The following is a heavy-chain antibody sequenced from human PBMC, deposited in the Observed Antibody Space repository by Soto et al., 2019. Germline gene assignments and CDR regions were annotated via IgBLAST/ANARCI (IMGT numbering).Heavy chain of an antibody. Sequence: GGSLRLSCAASGFTFSSYGMYWVRQAPGKGLEWVAVIWYDGSNKYYADSVKGRFTISRDNSKNTLYLQMNSLRAEDTAVYYCARERGYYDILTGPPRYGMDVWGQGTTVTVSS. J-gene: IGHJ6*02. CDR1: GFTFSSYG. CDR3: ARERGYYDILTGPPRYGMDV. D-gene: IGHD3-9*01. CDR2: IWYDGSNK. V-gene: IGHV3-33*01.